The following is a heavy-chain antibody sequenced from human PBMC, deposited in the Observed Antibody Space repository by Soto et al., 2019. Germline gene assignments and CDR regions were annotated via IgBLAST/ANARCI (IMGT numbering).Heavy chain of an antibody. CDR2: ISGSGGST. CDR1: GFTFSSYA. V-gene: IGHV3-23*01. J-gene: IGHJ4*02. D-gene: IGHD4-17*01. CDR3: AKGLPAATVTLWYFDY. Sequence: EVQLLESGGGLVQPGGSLRLSCAASGFTFSSYAMSWVRQAPGKGLEWVSAISGSGGSTYYADSVKGRFTISRDNSKNTLYLQMNSLRAEDTAVYYCAKGLPAATVTLWYFDYWGQGTLVTVSS.